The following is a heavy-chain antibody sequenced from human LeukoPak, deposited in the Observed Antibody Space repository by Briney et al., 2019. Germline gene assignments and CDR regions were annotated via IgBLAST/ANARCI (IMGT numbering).Heavy chain of an antibody. V-gene: IGHV1-18*01. D-gene: IGHD3-3*01. CDR3: ARERVTTIFGVVTLDPFDY. J-gene: IGHJ4*02. CDR1: GGTFSSYA. Sequence: ASVKVSCKASGGTFSSYAISWVRQAPGQGLEWMGWISAYNGNTNYAQKLQGRVTMTTDTSTSTAYMELRSLRSDDTAVYYCARERVTTIFGVVTLDPFDYWGQGTLVTVSS. CDR2: ISAYNGNT.